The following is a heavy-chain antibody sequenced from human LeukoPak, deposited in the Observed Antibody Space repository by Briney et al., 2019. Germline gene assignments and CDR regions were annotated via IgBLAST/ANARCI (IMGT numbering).Heavy chain of an antibody. Sequence: SETLSLTCTVSGGSMSSGDYYWSWIRQPPGKGLEWIGYIYYSGSTYYNPSLKSRVTISVDTSKNQFSLKLSSVTAADTAVYYCARESSIYGSGTDAFDIWRQGTMVTVSS. CDR2: IYYSGST. CDR1: GGSMSSGDYY. V-gene: IGHV4-30-4*01. J-gene: IGHJ3*02. D-gene: IGHD3-10*01. CDR3: ARESSIYGSGTDAFDI.